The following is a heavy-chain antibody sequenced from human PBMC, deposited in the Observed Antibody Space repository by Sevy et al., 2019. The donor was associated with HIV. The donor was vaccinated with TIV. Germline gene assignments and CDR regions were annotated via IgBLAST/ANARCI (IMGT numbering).Heavy chain of an antibody. CDR1: GFPFTDHA. Sequence: GGSLRLSCAASGFPFTDHAMHWVRQVPGKGLEWVSRISWNSRNIGYADSVKGRFTISRDNARHLVYLQMNSLRPEDTAFYYCAKDINRGCDGVNCYSYYYYFYCLDVWGQWTTVTVSS. V-gene: IGHV3-9*01. D-gene: IGHD2-21*01. CDR3: AKDINRGCDGVNCYSYYYYFYCLDV. J-gene: IGHJ6*02. CDR2: ISWNSRNI.